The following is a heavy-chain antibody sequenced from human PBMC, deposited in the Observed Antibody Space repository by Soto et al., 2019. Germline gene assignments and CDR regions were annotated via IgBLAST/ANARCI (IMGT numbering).Heavy chain of an antibody. J-gene: IGHJ5*02. Sequence: QVQLVQSGAEVKKPGASVKVSCKASGYTFTSYGISWVRQAPGQGLEWMGWISAYNGNTNYAQKLQGRVTMTTDTSPSTAYMELRSLRSYDTAVYYCARDRIVLVPAAMAARDPWGQGTLVTVSS. V-gene: IGHV1-18*01. D-gene: IGHD2-2*01. CDR3: ARDRIVLVPAAMAARDP. CDR2: ISAYNGNT. CDR1: GYTFTSYG.